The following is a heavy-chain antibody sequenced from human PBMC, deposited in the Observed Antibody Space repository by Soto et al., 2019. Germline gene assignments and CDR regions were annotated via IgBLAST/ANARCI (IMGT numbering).Heavy chain of an antibody. CDR1: GGSISSGGYY. J-gene: IGHJ4*02. V-gene: IGHV4-31*03. CDR2: IYYSGST. Sequence: SSETLSLTCTVSGGSISSGGYYWSWIRQHPGKGLEWIGYIYYSGSTYYNPSLKSRVTISVDTSKNQFSLKLSSVTAADTAVYYCARVDRTTETYYFDYWGQGTLVTVSS. CDR3: ARVDRTTETYYFDY. D-gene: IGHD4-17*01.